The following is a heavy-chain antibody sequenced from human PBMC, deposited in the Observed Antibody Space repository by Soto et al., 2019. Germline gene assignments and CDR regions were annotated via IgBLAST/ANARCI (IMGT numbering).Heavy chain of an antibody. J-gene: IGHJ4*02. CDR3: AREPALTVTKRVTYYFDY. D-gene: IGHD4-17*01. CDR2: ISSSGSTI. Sequence: VQLVESGGGLVQPGGSLRLSCAASGFTFSDYYMSWIRQAPGKGLEWVSYISSSGSTIYYADSVKGRFTISRDNAKNSLYLQMNSLRAEDTAVYYCAREPALTVTKRVTYYFDYWGQGTLVTVSS. CDR1: GFTFSDYY. V-gene: IGHV3-11*01.